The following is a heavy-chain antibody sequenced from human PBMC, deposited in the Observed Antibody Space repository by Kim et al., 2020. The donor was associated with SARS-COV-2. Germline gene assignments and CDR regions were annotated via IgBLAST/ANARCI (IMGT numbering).Heavy chain of an antibody. Sequence: GGSLRLSCAASGFTFGDYAMHWVRQAPGKGLECVSLISGAGTYYADSVKGRFTISRDNNKNSLYLQMNSLRTEDTALYYCARGKTATFAWGQGTLVTASS. D-gene: IGHD1-1*01. CDR1: GFTFGDYA. J-gene: IGHJ5*02. CDR3: ARGKTATFA. V-gene: IGHV3-43*02. CDR2: ISGAGT.